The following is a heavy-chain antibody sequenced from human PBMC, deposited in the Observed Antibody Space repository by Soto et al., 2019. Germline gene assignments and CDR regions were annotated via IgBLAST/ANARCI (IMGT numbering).Heavy chain of an antibody. V-gene: IGHV3-33*01. D-gene: IGHD6-13*01. CDR2: IWYDGSNK. J-gene: IGHJ6*02. CDR1: GFTFSSYV. CDR3: ARDISSSWYYYYYGMDV. Sequence: GGSLRLSCAASGFTFSSYVMHWVRQAPGKGLEWVAVIWYDGSNKYYADSVKGRFTISRDNSKNTLYLQMNSLRAEDTAVYYCARDISSSWYYYYYGMDVWGQGTTVTVSS.